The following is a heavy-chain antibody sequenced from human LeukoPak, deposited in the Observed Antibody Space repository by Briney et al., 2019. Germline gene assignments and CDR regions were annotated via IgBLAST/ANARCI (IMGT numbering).Heavy chain of an antibody. V-gene: IGHV4-59*01. D-gene: IGHD2-21*01. Sequence: PSETLSLTCTVSGGSISSYYWSWIRQPPGKGLEWVGYIYYSGSTTYNPSLKSRVTISVDTSKNQFSLKLSSVTAADTAVYYCARVGCGGDCPLYYYYYMDVWGKGTTVTVSS. CDR2: IYYSGST. CDR3: ARVGCGGDCPLYYYYYMDV. CDR1: GGSISSYY. J-gene: IGHJ6*03.